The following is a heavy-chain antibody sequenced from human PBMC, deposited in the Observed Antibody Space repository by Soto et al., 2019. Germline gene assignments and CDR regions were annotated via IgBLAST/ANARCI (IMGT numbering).Heavy chain of an antibody. J-gene: IGHJ6*02. V-gene: IGHV3-33*01. Sequence: QVQLVESGGGVVQPGRSLRLSCAASGFTFSSDGMHWVRQAPSKGLEWVAVIWYDGSNKYYADSVKGRFTISRDNSKNTLYLQINSLRAEDPAVYYCARVSPTDYGMDVWGQGTTVTVSS. CDR1: GFTFSSDG. CDR2: IWYDGSNK. CDR3: ARVSPTDYGMDV.